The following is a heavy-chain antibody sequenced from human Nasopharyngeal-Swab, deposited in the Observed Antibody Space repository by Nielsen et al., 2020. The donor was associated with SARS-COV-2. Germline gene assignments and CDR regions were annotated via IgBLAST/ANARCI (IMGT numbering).Heavy chain of an antibody. CDR1: GCIFSSYS. CDR3: ARDGTWGETSASGTYYYYGMDV. Sequence: GESPKISCAASGCIFSSYSMNWVRPAPGKGPGWVSYISSSSRAIYYADSVKGRFTISRDNDKNSLYLQMNSLRDEDTAVYYGARDGTWGETSASGTYYYYGMDVWGQGTTVTVSS. J-gene: IGHJ6*02. V-gene: IGHV3-48*02. D-gene: IGHD3-10*01. CDR2: ISSSSRAI.